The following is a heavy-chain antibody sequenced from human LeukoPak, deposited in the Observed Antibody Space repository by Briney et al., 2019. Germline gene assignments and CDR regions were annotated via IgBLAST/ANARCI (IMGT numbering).Heavy chain of an antibody. V-gene: IGHV3-21*01. Sequence: PGGSLRLSCAASGFTFSSYSMNWVRQAPGKGLEWVSSISSSSSYIYYADSVKGRFTISRDNAKNSLYLQMNSLRAEDTDVYYCARVRVVVRYFDYWGQGTLVTVSS. D-gene: IGHD3-22*01. J-gene: IGHJ4*02. CDR2: ISSSSSYI. CDR1: GFTFSSYS. CDR3: ARVRVVVRYFDY.